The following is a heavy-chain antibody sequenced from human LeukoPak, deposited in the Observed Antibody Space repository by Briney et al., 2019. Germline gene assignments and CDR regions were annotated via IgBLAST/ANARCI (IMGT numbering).Heavy chain of an antibody. V-gene: IGHV4-59*08. D-gene: IGHD6-19*01. CDR1: GGSISSYY. J-gene: IGHJ4*02. CDR2: IYYSGST. Sequence: SETLSLTCTVSGGSISSYYWSWIRQPPGKGLEWIGYIYYSGSTNYNPSLKSRVTISVDTSKNQFSLKLSSVTAADTAVYYCARIAVDGPYCFDYWGQGTLVTVSS. CDR3: ARIAVDGPYCFDY.